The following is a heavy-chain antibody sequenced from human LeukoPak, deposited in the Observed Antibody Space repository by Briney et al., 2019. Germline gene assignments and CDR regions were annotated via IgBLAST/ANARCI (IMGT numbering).Heavy chain of an antibody. CDR3: ARDKYCSGGKCYGLGLGFDY. J-gene: IGHJ4*02. CDR1: GFTFSSYE. D-gene: IGHD2-15*01. Sequence: GGSLRLSCAASGFTFSSYEWNWVRQAPGKGLEWVSYISGSSGTMYYADSVKGRFTISRDDAKNSLYLQMNSLRAEDTAVYYCARDKYCSGGKCYGLGLGFDYWGQGSLVIVSS. V-gene: IGHV3-48*03. CDR2: ISGSSGTM.